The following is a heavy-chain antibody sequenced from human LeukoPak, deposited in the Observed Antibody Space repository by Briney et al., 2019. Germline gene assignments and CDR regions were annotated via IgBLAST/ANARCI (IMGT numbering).Heavy chain of an antibody. CDR2: FDPEDGET. V-gene: IGHV1-24*01. D-gene: IGHD2-2*01. CDR1: GYTLTELS. CDR3: ARAPNQLLLLKDY. J-gene: IGHJ4*02. Sequence: ASVKVSCKVSGYTLTELSMHWVRQAPGKGLEWMGGFDPEDGETIYAQKLQGRVTMTTDTSTSTAYMELRSLRSDDTAVYYCARAPNQLLLLKDYWGQGTLVTVSS.